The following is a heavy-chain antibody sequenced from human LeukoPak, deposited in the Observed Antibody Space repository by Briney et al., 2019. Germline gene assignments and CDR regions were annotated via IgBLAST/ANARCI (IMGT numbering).Heavy chain of an antibody. D-gene: IGHD4-17*01. CDR3: ARKGLGGDLFDY. CDR2: IYHSGST. CDR1: GGSISSGGYS. V-gene: IGHV4-30-2*01. Sequence: SQTLSLTCAVSGGSISSGGYSWSWIRQPPGKGLEWIGYIYHSGSTYYNPSLKSRVTISVNRSKNQFSLKPSSVPAADTAVYYCARKGLGGDLFDYWGQGTLVTVSS. J-gene: IGHJ4*02.